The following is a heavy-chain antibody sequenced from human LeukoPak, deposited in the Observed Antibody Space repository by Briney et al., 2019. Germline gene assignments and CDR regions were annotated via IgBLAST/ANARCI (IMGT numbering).Heavy chain of an antibody. CDR1: GDSVSSNSAT. Sequence: HSQTLSLTCAISGDSVSSNSATWNWIRQAPARGLEWLVRTYYRSKWYNDYEESVKSRISINQDTSKNQFSLQLNSVSPEDTAVYYCAREGEVGTTWSWFDPWGQGTVVTVSS. J-gene: IGHJ5*02. CDR2: TYYRSKWYN. V-gene: IGHV6-1*01. D-gene: IGHD1-26*01. CDR3: AREGEVGTTWSWFDP.